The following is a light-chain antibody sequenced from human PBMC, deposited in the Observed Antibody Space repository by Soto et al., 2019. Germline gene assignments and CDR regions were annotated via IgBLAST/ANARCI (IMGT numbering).Light chain of an antibody. V-gene: IGLV2-23*01. CDR2: EAF. J-gene: IGLJ1*01. CDR3: SSYARSSTYV. Sequence: QPVLTQPASVSGSPGQSITISCTGTSSDVGSYNYVSWYQQHPDKAPKLLIYEAFKRPSGVSNRFSGSKSGNTASLSISGLQAEDEADYYCSSYARSSTYVFGIGTKLTVL. CDR1: SSDVGSYNY.